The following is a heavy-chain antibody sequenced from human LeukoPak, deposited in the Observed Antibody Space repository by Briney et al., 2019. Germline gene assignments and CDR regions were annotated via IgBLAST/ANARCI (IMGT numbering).Heavy chain of an antibody. CDR3: ARWRNPIVEMASRGYFDC. J-gene: IGHJ4*02. V-gene: IGHV4-61*01. D-gene: IGHD5-24*01. Sequence: SETLSLTCTVSGGSVSSGSYYWSWIRQPPGKGLERIGYIYYSGSTNYNPSLKSRVTISVDTSKNQFSLKLSSVTATDTAVYYCARWRNPIVEMASRGYFDCWGQGTLVTVSS. CDR2: IYYSGST. CDR1: GGSVSSGSYY.